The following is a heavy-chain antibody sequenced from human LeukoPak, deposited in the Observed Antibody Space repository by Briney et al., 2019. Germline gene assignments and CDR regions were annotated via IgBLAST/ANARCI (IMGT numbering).Heavy chain of an antibody. CDR1: GFSVSRNH. V-gene: IGHV3-66*01. Sequence: PGGSLRLSCAASGFSVSRNHMTWVRHAPGKGLEWVSTIYYDGNTYYADSVQGRFTISRDNSKNTLYFQMNSLRAEDTAVYYCATGTDAYKSGCWGLGTLVTVSS. D-gene: IGHD5-24*01. CDR2: IYYDGNT. J-gene: IGHJ1*01. CDR3: ATGTDAYKSGC.